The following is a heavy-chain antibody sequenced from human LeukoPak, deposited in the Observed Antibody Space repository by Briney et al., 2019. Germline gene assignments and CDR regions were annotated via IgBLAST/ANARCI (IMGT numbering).Heavy chain of an antibody. CDR2: INAGNGNT. J-gene: IGHJ4*03. CDR1: GYTFTSYA. Sequence: GASVKVSCKASGYTFTSYAMHWVRQAPGQRLEWMGWINAGNGNTKYSQKFQGRVTITRDTSASTAYMELSSLRSEDTAVYYCAREFGEYDSSGYYYGETAFDYWGQGTMVTVSS. CDR3: AREFGEYDSSGYYYGETAFDY. V-gene: IGHV1-3*01. D-gene: IGHD3-22*01.